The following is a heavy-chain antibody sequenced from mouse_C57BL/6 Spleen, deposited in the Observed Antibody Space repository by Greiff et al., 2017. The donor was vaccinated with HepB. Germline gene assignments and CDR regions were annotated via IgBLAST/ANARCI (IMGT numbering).Heavy chain of an antibody. Sequence: EVQLQQSGPELVKPGASVKISCKASGYTFTDYYMNWVKQSHGKSLEWIGDINPNNGGTSYNQKFKGKATLTVDKSSSTAYMELRSLTSEDSAVYYCARGEEGFTTVVATPFDYWGQGTTLTVSS. CDR1: GYTFTDYY. J-gene: IGHJ2*01. CDR3: ARGEEGFTTVVATPFDY. D-gene: IGHD1-1*01. V-gene: IGHV1-26*01. CDR2: INPNNGGT.